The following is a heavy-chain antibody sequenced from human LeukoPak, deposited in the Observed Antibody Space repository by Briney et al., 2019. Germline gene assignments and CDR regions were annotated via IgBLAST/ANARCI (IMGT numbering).Heavy chain of an antibody. CDR2: IYYSGST. CDR1: GGSISSYY. J-gene: IGHJ4*02. CDR3: ARHYYSSGSFEY. V-gene: IGHV4-59*08. D-gene: IGHD3-10*01. Sequence: SETLSLTCTVSGGSISSYYWSWIRQPPGKGLEWIGYIYYSGSTNYNPSLKSRVTISVDTSKNQFSLKLSSVTAVDTAVYYCARHYYSSGSFEYWGQGTLVTVSS.